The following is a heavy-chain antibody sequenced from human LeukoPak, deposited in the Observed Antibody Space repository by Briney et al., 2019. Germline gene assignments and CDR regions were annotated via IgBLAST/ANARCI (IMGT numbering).Heavy chain of an antibody. CDR3: ARDPVEISYDY. J-gene: IGHJ4*02. CDR1: GGTFSSYT. V-gene: IGHV1-69*04. CDR2: IIPILGIA. Sequence: SVKVSCKASGGTFSSYTISWVRQAPGQGLEWMGRIIPILGIANYAQKFQGRVTITADKSTSTAYMELSSLRSEDTAVYYCARDPVEISYDYWGQGTLVTVSS. D-gene: IGHD5-24*01.